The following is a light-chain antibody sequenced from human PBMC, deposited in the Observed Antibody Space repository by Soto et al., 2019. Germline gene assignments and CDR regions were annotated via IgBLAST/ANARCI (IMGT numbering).Light chain of an antibody. V-gene: IGKV3-15*01. CDR3: QQYSDWPPIT. Sequence: IVRTQAPATLSVSPGESATLSVRASQSISDNLAWYQQKPGLAPRLLIYHTSTRATGVPARFSGSGSGTEFSLTISSLQSEDFAVYYCQQYSDWPPITFGQGTRLEI. CDR2: HTS. CDR1: QSISDN. J-gene: IGKJ5*01.